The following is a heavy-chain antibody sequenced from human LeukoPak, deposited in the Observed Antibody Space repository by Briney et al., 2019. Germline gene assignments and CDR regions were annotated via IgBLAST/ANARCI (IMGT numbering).Heavy chain of an antibody. V-gene: IGHV4-59*01. CDR2: SSSGGNA. D-gene: IGHD1-26*01. CDR3: AHSKRGGGYYINAFAV. Sequence: SETLSLTCTVPGASTSAYYWSWIRQTPGKGLEWIGYSSSGGNANYTPSLKSRLTISIDTSENQFSLRLTSVTAADTAISSCAHSKRGGGYYINAFAVWGQGALVTISS. J-gene: IGHJ3*01. CDR1: GASTSAYY.